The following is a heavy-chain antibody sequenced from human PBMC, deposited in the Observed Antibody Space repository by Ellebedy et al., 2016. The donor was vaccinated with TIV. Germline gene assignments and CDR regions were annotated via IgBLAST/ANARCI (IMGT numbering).Heavy chain of an antibody. Sequence: SVKVSCXTSGGTFSSYSISWVRQAPAHGLVWMGGIIPIFGTANYEQKFQGRVTITADESTSTAYMELSSLRSEDTAVYYCARDLYGSGSYYNNGFDYWGQGTLVTVSS. CDR3: ARDLYGSGSYYNNGFDY. V-gene: IGHV1-69*13. J-gene: IGHJ4*02. CDR2: IIPIFGTA. CDR1: GGTFSSYS. D-gene: IGHD3-10*01.